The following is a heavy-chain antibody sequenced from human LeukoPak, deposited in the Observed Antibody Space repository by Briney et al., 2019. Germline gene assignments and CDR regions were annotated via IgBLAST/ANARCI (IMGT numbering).Heavy chain of an antibody. CDR2: ISNNGGYT. CDR1: GFTFSSSA. D-gene: IGHD2-15*01. Sequence: PGGSLRLSCAASGFTFSSSAMSWVRQDPGKGLEWVSAISNNGGYTYYADSVQGRFTISRDNSKSTLCLQMNSLRAEDTAVYYCAKQLGYCSDGSCYFPYWGQGTLVTASS. V-gene: IGHV3-23*01. CDR3: AKQLGYCSDGSCYFPY. J-gene: IGHJ4*02.